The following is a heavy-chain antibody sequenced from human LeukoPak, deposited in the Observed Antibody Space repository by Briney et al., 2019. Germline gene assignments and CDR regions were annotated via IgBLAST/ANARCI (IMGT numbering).Heavy chain of an antibody. Sequence: GGSLRLFCVASGLTFGNYGMNWVRQASRKGLEWVSFIGGGGYTTYYADSVSGRFTISRDNSKNSMYRQMSSLRAEDTAIYYCAEVESSYCRIWGQGTLVTVSS. CDR2: IGGGGYTT. CDR3: AEVESSYCRI. D-gene: IGHD3-10*01. CDR1: GLTFGNYG. V-gene: IGHV3-23*01. J-gene: IGHJ4*01.